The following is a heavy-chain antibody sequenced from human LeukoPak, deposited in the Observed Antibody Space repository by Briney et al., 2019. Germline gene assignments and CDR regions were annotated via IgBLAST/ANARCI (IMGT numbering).Heavy chain of an antibody. CDR2: ISSSGSTI. V-gene: IGHV3-11*01. Sequence: KPGGSLRLSCAASGFTFSDYYMSWIRQAPGKGLGWVSYISSSGSTIYYADSVKGRFTISRDNAKNSLYLQMNSLRAEDTAVYYCASHEYSSSSYYFDYWGQGTLVTVSS. CDR3: ASHEYSSSSYYFDY. CDR1: GFTFSDYY. J-gene: IGHJ4*02. D-gene: IGHD6-6*01.